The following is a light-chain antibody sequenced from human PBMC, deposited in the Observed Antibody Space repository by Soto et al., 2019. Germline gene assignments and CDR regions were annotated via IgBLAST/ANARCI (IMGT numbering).Light chain of an antibody. CDR1: QSISSW. CDR2: KAS. CDR3: QQYNSYST. J-gene: IGKJ1*01. Sequence: DIQMTQSPSTLSASVGDRVTITCRASQSISSWLAWYQQKPGKAPKLLIYKASSLESGVPSRFSGSGSGTEFTLTISSLQPDDFATYYCQQYNSYSTCGQGTKVEIE. V-gene: IGKV1-5*03.